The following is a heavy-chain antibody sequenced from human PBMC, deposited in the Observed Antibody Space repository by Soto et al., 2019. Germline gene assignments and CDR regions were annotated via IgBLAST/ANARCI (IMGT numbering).Heavy chain of an antibody. CDR1: GYTFTSYY. J-gene: IGHJ5*02. V-gene: IGHV1-46*01. Sequence: QVQLVQSGAEVKKPGASVKVSCKASGYTFTSYYMHWVRQAPGQGLEWMGIINPSGGSTSYAQKFQGRVTMTRDTSTSTVYMELSSLRSEDTAVYYCARSIAAAGTGYNWFDPWGHGTLVTVSS. CDR2: INPSGGST. D-gene: IGHD6-13*01. CDR3: ARSIAAAGTGYNWFDP.